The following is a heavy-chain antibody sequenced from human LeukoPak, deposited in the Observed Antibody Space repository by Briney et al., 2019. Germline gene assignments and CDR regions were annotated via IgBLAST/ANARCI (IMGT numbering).Heavy chain of an antibody. CDR1: GGSIRISSYY. D-gene: IGHD1-7*01. Sequence: PSETLSLTCTVSGGSIRISSYYWGWIRQPPGKGLEWIGSIYYSGSTNYNPSLKSRVTISVDTSKNQFSLKLSSVTAADTAVYYCARAGVNWNYWVNWFDPWGQGTLVTVSS. J-gene: IGHJ5*02. CDR2: IYYSGST. CDR3: ARAGVNWNYWVNWFDP. V-gene: IGHV4-39*07.